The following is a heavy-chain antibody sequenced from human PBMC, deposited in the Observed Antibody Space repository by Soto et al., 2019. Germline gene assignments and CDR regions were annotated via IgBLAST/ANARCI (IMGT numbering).Heavy chain of an antibody. CDR3: ARHRGGSNDPFAY. Sequence: PSETLSLTCTGSGGSISRIRYYWGWIRQPPGKGLEWIGSIYYRGSTYYNPALKSRVTISVDTSKNQFSLKLSSVTAADTAVYYCARHRGGSNDPFAYWGQGTLVTVSS. CDR1: GGSISRIRYY. D-gene: IGHD3-16*01. V-gene: IGHV4-39*01. CDR2: IYYRGST. J-gene: IGHJ4*02.